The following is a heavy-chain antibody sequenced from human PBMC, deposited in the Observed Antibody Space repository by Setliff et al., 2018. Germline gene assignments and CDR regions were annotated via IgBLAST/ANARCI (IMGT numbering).Heavy chain of an antibody. J-gene: IGHJ4*02. Sequence: LSLTCTVSGGSVSSSSYYWGWIRQPPGKGLEWIGHIDRSGNTNFNPSLKSRVTISGDRSKNQFSLELSSVTAADTAVYYCARGRVFYDYVWGSYRSYYFDYWGQGTLVTVSS. CDR3: ARGRVFYDYVWGSYRSYYFDY. D-gene: IGHD3-16*02. CDR2: IDRSGNT. CDR1: GGSVSSSSYY. V-gene: IGHV4-61*05.